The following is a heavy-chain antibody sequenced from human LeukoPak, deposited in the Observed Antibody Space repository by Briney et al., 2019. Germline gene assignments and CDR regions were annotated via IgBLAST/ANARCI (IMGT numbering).Heavy chain of an antibody. J-gene: IGHJ3*02. V-gene: IGHV3-30*02. CDR1: GFTFSSYG. CDR2: IRYDGSNK. D-gene: IGHD4-17*01. CDR3: ARERPTVSPPDAFDI. Sequence: PGGSLRLSCAASGFTFSSYGMHWVRQAPGKGLEWVAFIRYDGSNKYYADSVKGRFTISRDNAKNSLYLQMNSLRAEDTAVYYCARERPTVSPPDAFDIWGQGTMVTVSS.